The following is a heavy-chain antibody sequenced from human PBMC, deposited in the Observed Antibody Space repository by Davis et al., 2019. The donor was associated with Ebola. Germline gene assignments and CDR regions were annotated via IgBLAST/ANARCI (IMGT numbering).Heavy chain of an antibody. D-gene: IGHD1-26*01. Sequence: ASVKVSCKASGYTFTSYGISWVRQAPGQGLEWMGWISAYNGNTNYAQKLQGRVTITADESTNTAYMELSSLRSEDTAVYYCARERNSGSYSGGFDPWGQGTLVTVSS. CDR1: GYTFTSYG. V-gene: IGHV1-18*01. CDR3: ARERNSGSYSGGFDP. CDR2: ISAYNGNT. J-gene: IGHJ5*02.